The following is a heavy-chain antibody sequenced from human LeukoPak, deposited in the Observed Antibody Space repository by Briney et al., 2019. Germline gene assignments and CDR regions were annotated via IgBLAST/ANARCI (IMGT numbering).Heavy chain of an antibody. CDR1: GGSISSSSYY. J-gene: IGHJ4*02. D-gene: IGHD4-17*01. Sequence: WETLSLTCTVSGGSISSSSYYWGRVRQAPGRGLEWVGSIYYSGSSYYNPFLKSRVTISVDMSKKQFSLKVSSVAAAVTAVYCCARTRATVTGYWGQGPVITVSS. V-gene: IGHV4-39*01. CDR2: IYYSGSS. CDR3: ARTRATVTGY.